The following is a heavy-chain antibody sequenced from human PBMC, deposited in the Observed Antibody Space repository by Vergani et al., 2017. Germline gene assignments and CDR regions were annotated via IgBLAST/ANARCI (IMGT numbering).Heavy chain of an antibody. J-gene: IGHJ4*02. V-gene: IGHV1-2*02. CDR1: GYTFTGYY. D-gene: IGHD3-16*02. CDR2: INPNSGGT. Sequence: QVQLVQSGAEVKKPGASVKVSCKASGYTFTGYYMHWVRQAPGQGLEWMGWINPNSGGTNYAQKFQGRVTMTRDTSISTAYMELRRLRSDDTAVYYCARVVIPPASALWAGTLFDYWGQGTLVTVSS. CDR3: ARVVIPPASALWAGTLFDY.